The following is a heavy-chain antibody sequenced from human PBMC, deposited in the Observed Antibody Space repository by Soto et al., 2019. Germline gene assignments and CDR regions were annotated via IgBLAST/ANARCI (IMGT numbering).Heavy chain of an antibody. D-gene: IGHD3-3*01. CDR1: GFTFSSYS. CDR2: ISSSSSYI. V-gene: IGHV3-21*01. Sequence: EVQLVESGGGLVKPGGSLRLSCAASGFTFSSYSMNWVRQAPGKGLEWVSSISSSSSYIYYADSVKGRFTISRDNAKNSLYLQMNSLRAEDTAVYYCARGGMEWTITGVLDYWGQGTLVTVSS. J-gene: IGHJ4*02. CDR3: ARGGMEWTITGVLDY.